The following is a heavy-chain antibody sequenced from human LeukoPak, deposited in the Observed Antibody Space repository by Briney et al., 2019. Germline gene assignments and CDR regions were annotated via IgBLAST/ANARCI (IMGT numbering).Heavy chain of an antibody. J-gene: IGHJ4*02. V-gene: IGHV4-34*01. CDR1: GGSFSGYY. Sequence: SETLSLTCAVYGGSFSGYYWSWIRQPPGKGLEWIGEINHSGSTNYNPSLKSRVTISVDTSKSQFPLKLSSVTAADTAVYYCARGDGAYYYDSSGYYTTTGYFDYWGQGTLVTVSS. CDR3: ARGDGAYYYDSSGYYTTTGYFDY. D-gene: IGHD3-22*01. CDR2: INHSGST.